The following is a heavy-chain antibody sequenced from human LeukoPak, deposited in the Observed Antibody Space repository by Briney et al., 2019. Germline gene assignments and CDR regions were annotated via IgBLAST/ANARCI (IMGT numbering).Heavy chain of an antibody. Sequence: SVKVSCKTSGGTFSTYAISWVRQAPGQGLEWMGGIIPIFGTGNYAQKFQGRVTITADESTSTAYMELSSLRSEDTAVYYCAGGLGDSSGYYYSDNWGQGTLVTVSS. V-gene: IGHV1-69*13. D-gene: IGHD3-22*01. CDR1: GGTFSTYA. CDR2: IIPIFGTG. J-gene: IGHJ4*02. CDR3: AGGLGDSSGYYYSDN.